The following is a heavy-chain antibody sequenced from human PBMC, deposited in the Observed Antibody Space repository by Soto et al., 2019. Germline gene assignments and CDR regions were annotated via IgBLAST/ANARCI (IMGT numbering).Heavy chain of an antibody. CDR2: INHSGST. J-gene: IGHJ5*02. Sequence: QVQLQQWGAGLLKPSETLSLTCAVYGGSFSGYYWSWIRQPPGKGLEWIGEINHSGSTNYNPSLNSRVTISVDTSKNQFSLKLSSVTAAETTVYYCARVGKQWLVAGWFDPWGQGTLVTVSS. CDR3: ARVGKQWLVAGWFDP. V-gene: IGHV4-34*01. CDR1: GGSFSGYY. D-gene: IGHD6-19*01.